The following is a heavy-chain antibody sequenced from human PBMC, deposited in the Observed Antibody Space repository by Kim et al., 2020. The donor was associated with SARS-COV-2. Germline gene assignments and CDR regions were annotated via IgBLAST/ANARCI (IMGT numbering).Heavy chain of an antibody. CDR1: GGSISSGGYY. CDR2: IYYSGST. Sequence: SETLSLTCTVSGGSISSGGYYWSWIRQHPGKGLEWIGYIYYSGSTYYNPSLKSRVTISVDTSKNQFSLKLSSVTAADTAVYYCARARRGGYFDWGQGTLVTVSS. D-gene: IGHD3-9*01. CDR3: ARARRGGYFD. V-gene: IGHV4-31*03. J-gene: IGHJ4*02.